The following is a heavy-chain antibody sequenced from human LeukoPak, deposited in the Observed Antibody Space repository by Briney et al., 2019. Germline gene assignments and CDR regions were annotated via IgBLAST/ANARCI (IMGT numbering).Heavy chain of an antibody. CDR3: ARGPFGYFDY. Sequence: SETLSLTCTVSGGSISSGGYYWSWIRQPPGKGLEWIGYIYHSGSTYYNPSLKSRVTISVDTSKNQFSLKLSSVTAADTAVYYCARGPFGYFDYWGQGTLVTVSS. CDR2: IYHSGST. V-gene: IGHV4-30-2*01. CDR1: GGSISSGGYY. J-gene: IGHJ4*02. D-gene: IGHD3-16*01.